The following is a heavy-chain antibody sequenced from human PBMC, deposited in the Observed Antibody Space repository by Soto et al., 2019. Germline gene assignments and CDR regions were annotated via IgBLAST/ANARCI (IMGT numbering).Heavy chain of an antibody. CDR1: GGSVSSGSYY. J-gene: IGHJ6*02. V-gene: IGHV4-61*01. Sequence: QVQLQESGPGLVKPSETLSLTCTVSGGSVSSGSYYWSWIRQPPGKGLEWIGYIYYSGNTNYNPSLKSRVTISVDTSKNQFSLKLSSVTAADTAVYYCARDPDSNYYYYGMDVWGQGTTVTVSS. D-gene: IGHD3-22*01. CDR2: IYYSGNT. CDR3: ARDPDSNYYYYGMDV.